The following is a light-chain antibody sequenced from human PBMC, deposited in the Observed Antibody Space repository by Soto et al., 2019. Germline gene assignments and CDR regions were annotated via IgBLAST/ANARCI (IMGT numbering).Light chain of an antibody. V-gene: IGKV1-39*01. Sequence: DIQMTQSPSSLSASVGDRVTISCRPSQTIANYLNWYQHKPGNAPKLLIYAASSLQTGVPSRFSGSGSGTDFTLTINSPQPEDFATYFCHQSHSSPYTFGQGTRLEIK. CDR2: AAS. CDR3: HQSHSSPYT. J-gene: IGKJ2*01. CDR1: QTIANY.